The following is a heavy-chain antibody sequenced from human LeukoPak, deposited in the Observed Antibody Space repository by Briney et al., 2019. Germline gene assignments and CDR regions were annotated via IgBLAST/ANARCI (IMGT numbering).Heavy chain of an antibody. CDR3: ARGRKVYCTNGVCYYYYYYYMDV. J-gene: IGHJ6*03. V-gene: IGHV4-59*12. CDR1: GGSIRSYY. CDR2: IYYSGST. Sequence: SETLSLTCTVSGGSIRSYYWSWIRQPPGKGLEWIGYIYYSGSTNYNPSLKSRVAISVDTSKNQFSLKLSSVTAADTAVYYCARGRKVYCTNGVCYYYYYYYMDVWGKGTTVTVSS. D-gene: IGHD2-8*01.